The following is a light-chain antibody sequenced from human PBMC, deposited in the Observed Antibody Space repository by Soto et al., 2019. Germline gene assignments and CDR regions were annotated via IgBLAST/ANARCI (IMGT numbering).Light chain of an antibody. CDR2: DAS. Sequence: DIQLTQSPSFLSASVGDRVTLTCRASQGISTFLAWYQQHPGTAPKRLIYDASNLQSGVPSRFSGSGSGTDFTLTISSLQPEDFATYYCQQSNNYPITFGQGTRLEI. J-gene: IGKJ5*01. CDR1: QGISTF. V-gene: IGKV1-9*01. CDR3: QQSNNYPIT.